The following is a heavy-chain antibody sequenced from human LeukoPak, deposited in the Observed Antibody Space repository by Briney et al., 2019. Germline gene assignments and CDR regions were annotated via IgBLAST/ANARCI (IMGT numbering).Heavy chain of an antibody. CDR3: AKDQGYCGGGRCYSDTYYYYYMDV. Sequence: PGGSLRLSCAASGFTFSSYGMHWVRQAPGKGLEWVAFIRYDGSNKYYAGSVKGRFTISRDNSKNTLYLQMNSLRTEDTAVYYCAKDQGYCGGGRCYSDTYYYYYMDVWGKGTTVTISS. D-gene: IGHD2-15*01. J-gene: IGHJ6*03. CDR1: GFTFSSYG. V-gene: IGHV3-30*02. CDR2: IRYDGSNK.